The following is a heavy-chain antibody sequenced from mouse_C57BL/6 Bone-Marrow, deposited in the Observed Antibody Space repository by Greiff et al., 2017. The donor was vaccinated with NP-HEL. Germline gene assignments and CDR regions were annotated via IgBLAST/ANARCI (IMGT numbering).Heavy chain of an antibody. CDR1: GYAFSSSW. CDR2: IYPGDGDT. V-gene: IGHV1-82*01. J-gene: IGHJ2*01. D-gene: IGHD4-1*01. CDR3: ARGPNWAFDY. Sequence: VQLQQSGPELVKPGASVKISCKASGYAFSSSWMNWVKQRPGKGLEWIGRIYPGDGDTNYNGKFKGKATLTADKSSSTAYMQLSSLTSEDSAVYFCARGPNWAFDYWGKGTTLTVSS.